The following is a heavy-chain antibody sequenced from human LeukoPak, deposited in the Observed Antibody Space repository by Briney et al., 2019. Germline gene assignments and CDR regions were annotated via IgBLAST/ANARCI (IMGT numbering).Heavy chain of an antibody. CDR3: ARGPPRGKYYYMDV. J-gene: IGHJ6*03. D-gene: IGHD1-1*01. V-gene: IGHV3-13*01. CDR1: GFTFSSFD. CDR2: IGTASDT. Sequence: GGSLRLSCAASGFTFSSFDMHWVRQPTGKGLEWVSTIGTASDTYYPGSVEGRFTLSRDNAKNYLYLQMNSLTAGDTAVYYCARGPPRGKYYYMDVWGKGTTVTVSS.